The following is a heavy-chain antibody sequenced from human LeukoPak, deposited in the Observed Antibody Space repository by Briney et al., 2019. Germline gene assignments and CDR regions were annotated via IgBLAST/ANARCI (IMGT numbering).Heavy chain of an antibody. Sequence: GESLKISCKGSGYSFTSYWIGWVRQMPGKGLEWMGIIYPGDSDTRYSPSFQGQVTISADKSISTAYLQWSSLKASDTAMYCCARMMAAAGDLFDYWGQGTLVTVSS. CDR1: GYSFTSYW. CDR2: IYPGDSDT. V-gene: IGHV5-51*01. J-gene: IGHJ4*02. CDR3: ARMMAAAGDLFDY. D-gene: IGHD6-13*01.